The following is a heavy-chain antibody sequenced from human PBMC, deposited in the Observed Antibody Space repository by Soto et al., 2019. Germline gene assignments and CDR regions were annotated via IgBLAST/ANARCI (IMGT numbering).Heavy chain of an antibody. D-gene: IGHD2-2*01. CDR1: GFTFSNFA. CDR2: ISYSGGST. V-gene: IGHV3-23*01. CDR3: AKDRARGYCTSTSCYGDYYYYMYV. J-gene: IGHJ6*03. Sequence: EVQLLESGGGLVQPGGSLRLSCAASGFTFSNFAMSWVRQAPGKGLEWVSGISYSGGSTYYADSVKGRFTISRDNSKNTLHLQMNSLIAEDTAVYYCAKDRARGYCTSTSCYGDYYYYMYVWGKGTTVTVSS.